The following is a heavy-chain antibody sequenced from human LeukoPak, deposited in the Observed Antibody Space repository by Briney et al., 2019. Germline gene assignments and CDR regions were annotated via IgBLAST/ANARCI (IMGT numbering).Heavy chain of an antibody. J-gene: IGHJ6*02. Sequence: ASVKVSCKASGYTFTSYGISWVRQAPGQGLEWMGWISAYNGNTNYAQKLQGRVTMTTDTSTSTAYMELRSLISDDTAVYYCARNGYSYGSVLYYYYGMDVWGQGTTVTVSS. V-gene: IGHV1-18*01. D-gene: IGHD5-18*01. CDR1: GYTFTSYG. CDR3: ARNGYSYGSVLYYYYGMDV. CDR2: ISAYNGNT.